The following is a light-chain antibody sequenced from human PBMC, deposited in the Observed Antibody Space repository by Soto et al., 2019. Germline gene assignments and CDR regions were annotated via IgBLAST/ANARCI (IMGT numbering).Light chain of an antibody. V-gene: IGKV3-20*01. J-gene: IGKJ1*01. CDR1: QSVTANY. CDR2: GAS. CDR3: LQYGIPLWT. Sequence: ECVVTQSPGPLFLSPGERATLSCRASQSVTANYLAWYQQKPGQAPRLLIFGASIGATGIPDRFSGSGSGTDFTLTISRLEPEDFAVYYCLQYGIPLWTFGQGTKVDIK.